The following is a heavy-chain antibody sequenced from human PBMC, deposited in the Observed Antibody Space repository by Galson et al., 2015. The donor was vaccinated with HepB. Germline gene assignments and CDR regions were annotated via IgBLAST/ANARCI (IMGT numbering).Heavy chain of an antibody. CDR2: ITGSGGST. CDR1: GFSFSRYA. CDR3: AKAVALYFYYGLDV. V-gene: IGHV3-23*01. J-gene: IGHJ6*02. Sequence: SLRLSCATSGFSFSRYAMSWVRQAPGKGLEWVSAITGSGGSTYYADSVKGRFTISRDNSKNTLHLQVNRLRAVDTAVYHCAKAVALYFYYGLDVWGQGTTVTVSS.